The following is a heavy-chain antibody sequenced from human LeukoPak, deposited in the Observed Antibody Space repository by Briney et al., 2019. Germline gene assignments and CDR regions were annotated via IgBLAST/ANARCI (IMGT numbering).Heavy chain of an antibody. CDR2: ISNDGGNK. J-gene: IGHJ4*02. Sequence: GRSLRLSCSASGFTFSTLPMHWVRQAPGKGLEWVALISNDGGNKYYADSIKGRFTISRDNSKNTLYLQVNSLRVEDTAVYYCARGNYYDSDVYYYKLDYWGQGTLVTVSS. V-gene: IGHV3-30*04. CDR3: ARGNYYDSDVYYYKLDY. D-gene: IGHD3-22*01. CDR1: GFTFSTLP.